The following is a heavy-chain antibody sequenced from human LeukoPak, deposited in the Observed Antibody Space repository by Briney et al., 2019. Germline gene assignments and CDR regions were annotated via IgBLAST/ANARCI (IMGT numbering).Heavy chain of an antibody. CDR2: IYYSGST. J-gene: IGHJ5*02. CDR3: ARGRLGYCSSTSCLSWFDP. D-gene: IGHD2-2*01. Sequence: SETLSLTCTVSGGSISSCSYYWGWIRQPPGKGLEWIGSIYYSGSTYYNPSLKSRVTISVDTSKNQFSLKLSSVTAADTAVYYCARGRLGYCSSTSCLSWFDPWGQGTLVAVSS. CDR1: GGSISSCSYY. V-gene: IGHV4-39*07.